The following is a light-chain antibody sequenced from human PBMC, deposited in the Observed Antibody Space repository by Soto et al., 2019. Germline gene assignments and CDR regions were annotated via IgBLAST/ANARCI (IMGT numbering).Light chain of an antibody. CDR3: QQYNNWPPWT. V-gene: IGKV3-15*01. J-gene: IGKJ1*01. CDR1: QSVRTN. CDR2: GAS. Sequence: EIVMTQSPATLSVSPGERATLSCGASQSVRTNLAWYQQKPGQAPRLLICGASTRATGIPARFSGSGSGTEFTLTISSLQSEDFAVYYCQQYNNWPPWTFGQGTKVEIK.